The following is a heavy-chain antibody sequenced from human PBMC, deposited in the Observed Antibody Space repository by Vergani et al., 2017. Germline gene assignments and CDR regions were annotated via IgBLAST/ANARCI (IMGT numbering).Heavy chain of an antibody. CDR1: GGSISSYY. CDR2: INHSGST. CDR3: ARDGITMVRGGVDP. Sequence: QVQLQESGPGLVKPSETLSLTCTVSGGSISSYYWSWIRQPPGKGLEWIGEINHSGSTNYNPSLKRRVTISVDTSKNQFSLKLSSVTAADTAVYYCARDGITMVRGGVDPWGQGTLVTVSS. J-gene: IGHJ5*02. D-gene: IGHD3-10*01. V-gene: IGHV4-59*12.